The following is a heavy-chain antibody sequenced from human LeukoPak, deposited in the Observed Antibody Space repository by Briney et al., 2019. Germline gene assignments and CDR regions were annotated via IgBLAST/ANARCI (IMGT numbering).Heavy chain of an antibody. Sequence: SETLSLTCAVNGGSFRGYYWTWIRQPPGKGLEWIGEANHNGGTNYSPSLKSRITISVDTSKNQFSLKLTSVTAADTALYFCARGIVLTGYASFDYWGQGTPVTVSS. CDR2: ANHNGGT. J-gene: IGHJ4*02. D-gene: IGHD2-8*02. CDR3: ARGIVLTGYASFDY. V-gene: IGHV4-34*01. CDR1: GGSFRGYY.